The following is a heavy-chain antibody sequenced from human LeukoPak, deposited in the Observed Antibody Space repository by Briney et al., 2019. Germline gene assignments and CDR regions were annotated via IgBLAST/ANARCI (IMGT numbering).Heavy chain of an antibody. CDR1: GGSISSGGYY. Sequence: SETLSLTCTVSGGSISSGGYYWSWIRQHPGEGLEWIGYIYYSGSTYYNPSLKSRVTISVDTSKNQFSLKLSSVTAADTAVYYCARATRPRNWFDPWGQGTLVTVSS. CDR2: IYYSGST. CDR3: ARATRPRNWFDP. V-gene: IGHV4-31*03. J-gene: IGHJ5*02.